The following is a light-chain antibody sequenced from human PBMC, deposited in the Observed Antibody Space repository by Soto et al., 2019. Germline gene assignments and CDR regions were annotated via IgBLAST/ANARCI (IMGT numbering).Light chain of an antibody. CDR1: SSDVGGFNY. V-gene: IGLV2-14*01. J-gene: IGLJ2*01. Sequence: QSALTQPASVSGSPGQSITISCSGTSSDVGGFNYVSWYQQHPGKAPKLIIYEVNNRPSGGSTRFSGSKSGNTASLTISGLLAEDEADYYCTSYTGSTTRVIFCGGTKPTVL. CDR2: EVN. CDR3: TSYTGSTTRVI.